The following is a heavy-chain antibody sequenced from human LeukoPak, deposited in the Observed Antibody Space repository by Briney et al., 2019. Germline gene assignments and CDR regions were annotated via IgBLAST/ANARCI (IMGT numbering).Heavy chain of an antibody. Sequence: SGPTLVNPTQTLTLTCTFSGFSLSTSGMCVSWIRQPPGKALERLALIDWDDDKYYSTSLKTRLTISKDTSKNQVVLTMTNMDPVDTATYYCARYTYYYDSSGYYAKDNWFDPWGQGTLVTVSS. CDR1: GFSLSTSGMC. V-gene: IGHV2-70*01. CDR2: IDWDDDK. J-gene: IGHJ5*02. CDR3: ARYTYYYDSSGYYAKDNWFDP. D-gene: IGHD3-22*01.